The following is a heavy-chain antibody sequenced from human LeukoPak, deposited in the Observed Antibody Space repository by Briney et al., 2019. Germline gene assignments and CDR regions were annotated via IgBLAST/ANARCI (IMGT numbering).Heavy chain of an antibody. J-gene: IGHJ4*02. CDR3: ARALYYYDSSGYLFDY. D-gene: IGHD3-22*01. V-gene: IGHV4-59*01. CDR1: GGSISSYY. CDR2: IYYSGST. Sequence: SETLSLTCTVSGGSISSYYWSWIRQPPGKGLEWIGYIYYSGSTYYNPSLKSRVTISVDTSKNQFSLKLSSVTAADTAVYYCARALYYYDSSGYLFDYWGQGTLVTVSS.